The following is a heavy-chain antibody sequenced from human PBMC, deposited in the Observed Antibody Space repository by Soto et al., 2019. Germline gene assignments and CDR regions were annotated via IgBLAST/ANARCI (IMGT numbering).Heavy chain of an antibody. D-gene: IGHD5-18*01. V-gene: IGHV1-18*01. CDR3: ARSYGNYYYGMDV. J-gene: IGHJ6*02. Sequence: GASVKVSCKASGYSFTNYGISWVRQAPGQGLEWMGWISGHNGNTNYAQRLQGRVTMTTDTSTSTAYMELRSLRSDDTAVYYCARSYGNYYYGMDVWGQGTTVTVSS. CDR1: GYSFTNYG. CDR2: ISGHNGNT.